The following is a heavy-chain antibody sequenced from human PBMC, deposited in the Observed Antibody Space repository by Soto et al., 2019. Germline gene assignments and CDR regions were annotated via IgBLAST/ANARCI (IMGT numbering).Heavy chain of an antibody. V-gene: IGHV1-2*02. Sequence: ASVKVSCKASGYTFTCYYMHWVRQDPGQGLEWMGWINPNSGGTNYAQKFQGRVTMTRDTSISTAYMELSRLRSDDTAVYYCARWIAVAAPSYYYYGMDVWGQGTTVTVSS. D-gene: IGHD6-19*01. CDR2: INPNSGGT. CDR3: ARWIAVAAPSYYYYGMDV. CDR1: GYTFTCYY. J-gene: IGHJ6*02.